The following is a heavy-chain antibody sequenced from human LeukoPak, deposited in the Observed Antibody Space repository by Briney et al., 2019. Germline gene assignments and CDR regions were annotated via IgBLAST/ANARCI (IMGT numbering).Heavy chain of an antibody. Sequence: SGGSLRLSCAASGFTFSSYAMSWVRQAPGKGLEWVSAISGSGGSTYYADSGKGRFTISRDNSKNTLYLPMNSLRAEDTAVYYCAKLYDILTGYYPESYYFDYWGQGTLVTVSS. CDR2: ISGSGGST. D-gene: IGHD3-9*01. CDR1: GFTFSSYA. J-gene: IGHJ4*02. CDR3: AKLYDILTGYYPESYYFDY. V-gene: IGHV3-23*01.